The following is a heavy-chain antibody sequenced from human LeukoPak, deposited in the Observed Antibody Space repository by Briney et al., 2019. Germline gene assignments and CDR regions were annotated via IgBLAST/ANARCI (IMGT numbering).Heavy chain of an antibody. J-gene: IGHJ4*02. V-gene: IGHV3-9*01. D-gene: IGHD2/OR15-2a*01. Sequence: GRSLRLSCAASGFTFDDYAMHWVRQAPGKGLEWVSGISWNSGSIGYADSVKGRFTISRDNAKNSLYLQMNSLRAEDTAVYYCARALFPPLDYWGQGTLVTVSS. CDR3: ARALFPPLDY. CDR1: GFTFDDYA. CDR2: ISWNSGSI.